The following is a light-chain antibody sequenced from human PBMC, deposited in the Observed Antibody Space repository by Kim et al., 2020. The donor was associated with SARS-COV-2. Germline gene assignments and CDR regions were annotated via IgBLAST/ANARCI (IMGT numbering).Light chain of an antibody. CDR2: GKN. CDR3: FSRDSSGTNL. Sequence: VALGQTVRITCQGDSLRNFFASWIQQKPGQAPTLVIYGKNNRHSGIPDRFSGSSSGNTASLTITGAQAEDEADYYCFSRDSSGTNLLGAGTKVTVL. J-gene: IGLJ1*01. CDR1: SLRNFF. V-gene: IGLV3-19*01.